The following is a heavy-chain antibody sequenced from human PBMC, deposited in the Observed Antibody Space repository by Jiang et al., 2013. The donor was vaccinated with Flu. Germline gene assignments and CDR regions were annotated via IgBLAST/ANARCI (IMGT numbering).Heavy chain of an antibody. Sequence: GAEVKKPGSSVKVSCKASGGTFNTNAISWVRQAPGQGLDWMGGLNPIFGTSNYAQKFQGRVTITADEFMSTAYMELSSLRSEDTAVYYCARGRGYSLETDLANWGQGRWSPSPQ. CDR3: ARGRGYSLETDLAN. V-gene: IGHV1-69*01. D-gene: IGHD5-18*01. J-gene: IGHJ1*01. CDR2: LNPIFGTS. CDR1: GGTFNTNA.